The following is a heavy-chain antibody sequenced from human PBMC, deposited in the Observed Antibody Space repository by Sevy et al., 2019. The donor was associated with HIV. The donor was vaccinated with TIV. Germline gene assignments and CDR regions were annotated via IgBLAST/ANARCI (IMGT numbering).Heavy chain of an antibody. D-gene: IGHD2-15*01. CDR2: VNPSGGST. V-gene: IGHV1-46*01. J-gene: IGHJ4*02. CDR3: ARTLGWQQSRWYLDY. Sequence: ASVKVSCKASGYTFTTYYIHWVRQAPGQGLEWMGIVNPSGGSTTNVQKFHDRVTMTSDTSTDTVYMQLSSLKSEDTAVYYCARTLGWQQSRWYLDYWGQGTLVTVSS. CDR1: GYTFTTYY.